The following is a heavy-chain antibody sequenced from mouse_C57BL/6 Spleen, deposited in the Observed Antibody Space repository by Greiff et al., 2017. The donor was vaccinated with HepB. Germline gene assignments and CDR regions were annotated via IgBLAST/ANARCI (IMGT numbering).Heavy chain of an antibody. Sequence: QVQLQQPGAELVKPGASVKMSCKASGYTFTSYWITWVKQRPGQGLEWIGDIYPGSGSTNYNEKFKSKATLTVDTSSSTAYMQLSSLTSEDSAVYYCARSGYYGSTLGFAYWGQGTLVTVSA. CDR1: GYTFTSYW. V-gene: IGHV1-55*01. CDR3: ARSGYYGSTLGFAY. D-gene: IGHD1-1*01. J-gene: IGHJ3*01. CDR2: IYPGSGST.